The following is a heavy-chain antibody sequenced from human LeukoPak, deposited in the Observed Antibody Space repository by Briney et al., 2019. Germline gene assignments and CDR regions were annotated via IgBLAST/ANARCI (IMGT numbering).Heavy chain of an antibody. CDR3: ARDRYYYDSSARYFDY. D-gene: IGHD3-22*01. CDR1: GYSISSGYY. V-gene: IGHV4-38-2*02. CDR2: INHSGST. J-gene: IGHJ4*02. Sequence: SETLSLTCTVSGYSISSGYYWGWIRQPPGKGLEWIGSINHSGSTNYNPSLKSRVTISVDTSKNQFSLKLSSVTAADTAVYYCARDRYYYDSSARYFDYWAREPWSPSPQ.